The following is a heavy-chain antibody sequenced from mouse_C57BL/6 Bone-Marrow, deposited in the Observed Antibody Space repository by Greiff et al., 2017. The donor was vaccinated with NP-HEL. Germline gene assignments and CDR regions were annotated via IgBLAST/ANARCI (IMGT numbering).Heavy chain of an antibody. Sequence: EVKLMESGGDLVKPGGSLKLSCAASGFTFSSYGMSWVRQTPDKRLEWVATISSGGSYTYYPDSVKGRFTISRDHAKNTLYLQMSSLKSEDTAMYYCARRVYYYGSSPFYFDVWGTGTTVTVSS. D-gene: IGHD1-1*01. CDR3: ARRVYYYGSSPFYFDV. V-gene: IGHV5-6*02. J-gene: IGHJ1*03. CDR2: ISSGGSYT. CDR1: GFTFSSYG.